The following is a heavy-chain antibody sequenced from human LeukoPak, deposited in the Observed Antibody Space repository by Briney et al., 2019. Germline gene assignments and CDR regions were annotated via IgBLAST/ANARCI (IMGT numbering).Heavy chain of an antibody. J-gene: IGHJ4*02. CDR1: GFSFTSYW. CDR2: ISSGSGGTT. D-gene: IGHD5-18*01. CDR3: ARDTAMVLGY. V-gene: IGHV3-48*01. Sequence: GGSLRLSCAASGFSFTSYWMNWVRQAPGKGLEWLSYISSGSGGTTFYAESVKGRFTISRDNAKNSLSLQMTSLRAEDTAVYYCARDTAMVLGYWGQGTLVTVSS.